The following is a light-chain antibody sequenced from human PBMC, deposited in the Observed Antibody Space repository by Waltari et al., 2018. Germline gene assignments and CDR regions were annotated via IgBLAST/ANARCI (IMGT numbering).Light chain of an antibody. Sequence: QSALTQPASVSGSPGQSITISCPGTSSDVGGYNYVSWYQQYPDKAPKLMIYDVSKRPSGVSNRFSGSKSGNTASLTISGLQAEDEADYYCCSYAGSSTHVLFGGGTKLTVL. V-gene: IGLV2-23*02. CDR3: CSYAGSSTHVL. CDR2: DVS. J-gene: IGLJ2*01. CDR1: SSDVGGYNY.